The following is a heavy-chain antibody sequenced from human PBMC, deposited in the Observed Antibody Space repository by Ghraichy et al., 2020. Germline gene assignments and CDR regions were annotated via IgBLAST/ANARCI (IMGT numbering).Heavy chain of an antibody. Sequence: GESLNISCAASRFTFDDYTMHWVRQAPGKGLEWVSLISWDGGSTYYADSVKGRFTISRDNSKNSLYLQMNSLRTEDTALYYCAKDKAVAGTAEYFQHWGQGTLVTVSS. V-gene: IGHV3-43*01. D-gene: IGHD6-19*01. CDR2: ISWDGGST. CDR3: AKDKAVAGTAEYFQH. J-gene: IGHJ1*01. CDR1: RFTFDDYT.